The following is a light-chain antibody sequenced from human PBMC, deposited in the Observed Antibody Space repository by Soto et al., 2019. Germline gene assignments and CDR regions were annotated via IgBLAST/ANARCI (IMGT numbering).Light chain of an antibody. V-gene: IGKV4-1*01. J-gene: IGKJ4*01. CDR1: QSVLYSSNNKNY. CDR2: WAS. Sequence: DIVITQSPDSLAFSLGERATINCKSSQSVLYSSNNKNYLAWYQQKPGQPPKLLIYWASTRESGVPDRFSGSGSGTDFTLTISSLQAEDVAVYYCQQYYSTPRTFCGGTKVDIK. CDR3: QQYYSTPRT.